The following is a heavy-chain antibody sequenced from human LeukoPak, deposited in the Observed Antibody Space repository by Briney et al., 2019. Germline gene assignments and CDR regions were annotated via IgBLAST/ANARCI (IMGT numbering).Heavy chain of an antibody. CDR2: IYYSGVT. J-gene: IGHJ4*02. Sequence: SETLSLTCTVSGGSIISSNYYWGWIRQPPGKGLEWIGNIYYSGVTHYNPSLESRVTISLDKSKNQYSLKLSSVTAADTAVYYCARETYYSGSGSYDNFDYWGQGTLVTVSP. D-gene: IGHD3-10*01. CDR1: GGSIISSNYY. CDR3: ARETYYSGSGSYDNFDY. V-gene: IGHV4-39*07.